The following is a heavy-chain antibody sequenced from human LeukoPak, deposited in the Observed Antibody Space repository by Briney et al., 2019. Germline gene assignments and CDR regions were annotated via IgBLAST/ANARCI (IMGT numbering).Heavy chain of an antibody. J-gene: IGHJ4*02. Sequence: GSSVKVSCKASGGTFISYAISWVRQAPGQGLEWMGGIIPIFGTANYAQKFQGRVTITADESTSTAYMELSSLRSEDTAVYYCAREAGSSGYDLPFDYWGQGTLVTVSS. D-gene: IGHD5-12*01. CDR2: IIPIFGTA. CDR3: AREAGSSGYDLPFDY. V-gene: IGHV1-69*01. CDR1: GGTFISYA.